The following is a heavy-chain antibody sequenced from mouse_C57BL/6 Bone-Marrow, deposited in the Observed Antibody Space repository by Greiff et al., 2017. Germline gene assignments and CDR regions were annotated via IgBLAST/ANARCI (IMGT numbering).Heavy chain of an antibody. CDR3: ARGNYGSSDGYFDV. J-gene: IGHJ1*03. V-gene: IGHV5-4*03. D-gene: IGHD1-1*01. CDR1: GFTFSSYA. Sequence: DVMLVESGGGLVKPGGSLKLSCAASGFTFSSYAMSWVRQTPEKRLEWVATISDGGSYTYYPDNVKGRFTISRDNAKNNLYLQMSHLKSEDTAMYYCARGNYGSSDGYFDVWGTGTTVTVSS. CDR2: ISDGGSYT.